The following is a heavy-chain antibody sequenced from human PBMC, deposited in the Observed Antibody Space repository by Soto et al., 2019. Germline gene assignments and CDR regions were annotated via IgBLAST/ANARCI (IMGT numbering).Heavy chain of an antibody. D-gene: IGHD6-13*01. V-gene: IGHV1-18*01. J-gene: IGHJ4*02. Sequence: QVQLVQSGGEVKKPGASVKVSCKGSGYSFITYGISWVRQAPGEGLEWMGWISTYNGNSNYAQKLQGRITVTTDTSTNTAYMELRSLRSDDTAVDYCARGDSSKARGGLAYWGQGTLVTVSS. CDR3: ARGDSSKARGGLAY. CDR2: ISTYNGNS. CDR1: GYSFITYG.